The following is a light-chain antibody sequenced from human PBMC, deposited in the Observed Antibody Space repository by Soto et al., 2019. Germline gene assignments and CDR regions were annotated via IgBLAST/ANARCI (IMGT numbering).Light chain of an antibody. CDR2: EVN. J-gene: IGLJ1*01. V-gene: IGLV2-8*01. CDR3: CSPAGGDTYV. CDR1: SSDVGGYNY. Sequence: QSALTQPPSASGSPGQSVAISCTGTSSDVGGYNYVSWYQQHPGKAPKLMIYEVNKRPSGVPDRFSGSKSGNTASLTVSGLQDEDEDDYYCCSPAGGDTYVFGTGTKLTVL.